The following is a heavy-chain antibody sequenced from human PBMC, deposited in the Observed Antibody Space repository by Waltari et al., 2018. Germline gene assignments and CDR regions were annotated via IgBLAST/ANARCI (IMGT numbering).Heavy chain of an antibody. CDR2: IYFTGSH. V-gene: IGHV4-39*01. J-gene: IGHJ4*02. D-gene: IGHD6-13*01. CDR1: GPSVTTPTSF. Sequence: QLHLQLSGPGLVKPSETLSLTRAVSGPSVTTPTSFWGWILQPPAQGLEWIGRIYFTGSHDYNPSLKSRVTISIDTSTNQFSLNLRSVTAADTAVYYCARGIWQQLAHFDSWGQGTLVTVSS. CDR3: ARGIWQQLAHFDS.